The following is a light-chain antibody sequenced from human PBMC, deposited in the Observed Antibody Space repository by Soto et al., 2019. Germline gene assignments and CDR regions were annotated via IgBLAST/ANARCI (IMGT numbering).Light chain of an antibody. CDR1: QTVSNNY. CDR3: QQYGSSPLT. CDR2: GAS. V-gene: IGKV3-20*01. J-gene: IGKJ1*01. Sequence: EIVLTQSPGALSLSPGDRATLSCRASQTVSNNYLAWCQRKPGQAPRVIMYGASRRATGIPDRFSGGGSGTDFTLTISRLEPEDFAVYYCQQYGSSPLTFGQGTKVDI.